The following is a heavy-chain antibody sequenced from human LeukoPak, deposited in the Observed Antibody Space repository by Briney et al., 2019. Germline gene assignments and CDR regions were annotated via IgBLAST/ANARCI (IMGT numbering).Heavy chain of an antibody. D-gene: IGHD5-24*01. CDR1: GFTFSSYA. CDR3: ARDGGDGYNDLDY. J-gene: IGHJ4*02. Sequence: GGSLRLTCAASGFTFSSYAIHWVRQAPGKGLECVAVVSNDGTEKYYADSAKGRFTISRDNSKNTLYLQMNSLRTEDTAVYYCARDGGDGYNDLDYWGQGTLVTVSS. V-gene: IGHV3-30-3*01. CDR2: VSNDGTEK.